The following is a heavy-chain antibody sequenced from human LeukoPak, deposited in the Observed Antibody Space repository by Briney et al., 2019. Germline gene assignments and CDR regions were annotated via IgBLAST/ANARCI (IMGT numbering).Heavy chain of an antibody. D-gene: IGHD6-13*01. V-gene: IGHV4-59*01. CDR1: GGSISSYY. Sequence: PSETLSLTCTVSGGSISSYYWSWLRQPPGKGLEWFGYIYYSGSTNYNPSLKRRVTISVDTSKNQFSLKLSSVTAADTAVYYCARGLYIAAAGPYYFDYWGQGTLVTVSS. CDR3: ARGLYIAAAGPYYFDY. J-gene: IGHJ4*02. CDR2: IYYSGST.